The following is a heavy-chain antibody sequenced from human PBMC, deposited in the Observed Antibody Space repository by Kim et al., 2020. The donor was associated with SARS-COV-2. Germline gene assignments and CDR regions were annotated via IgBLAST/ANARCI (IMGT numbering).Heavy chain of an antibody. CDR2: IYYSGST. CDR1: GGSISSSSYY. Sequence: SETLSLTCTVSGGSISSSSYYWGWIRQPPGKGLEWIGSIYYSGSTYYNPSLKSRVTISVDTSKNQFSLKLSSVTAADTAVYYCARRAYYDYVWGSYRYSHAFDIWGQGTMVTVSS. D-gene: IGHD3-16*02. J-gene: IGHJ3*02. V-gene: IGHV4-39*01. CDR3: ARRAYYDYVWGSYRYSHAFDI.